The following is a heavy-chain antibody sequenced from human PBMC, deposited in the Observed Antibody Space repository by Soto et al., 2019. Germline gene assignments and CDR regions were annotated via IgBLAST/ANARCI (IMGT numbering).Heavy chain of an antibody. J-gene: IGHJ4*02. CDR2: INHSGST. CDR1: GGSFSGYY. V-gene: IGHV4-34*01. CDR3: ARHTYGIGLAF. Sequence: SETLSLTCAVYGGSFSGYYWTWIRQPPGTGLEWIGEINHSGSTNYNPSLKSRVTISVDTSNKQFSLRLSSLTAEDSGVYYCARHTYGIGLAFWGKGTLVTVSS. D-gene: IGHD4-17*01.